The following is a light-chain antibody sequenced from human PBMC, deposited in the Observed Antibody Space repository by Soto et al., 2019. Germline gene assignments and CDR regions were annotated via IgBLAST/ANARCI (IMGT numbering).Light chain of an antibody. CDR1: QSISSSF. J-gene: IGKJ5*01. CDR2: GAS. Sequence: PGERASLSCGASQSISSSFLAWYQQKPGQAPRLLIYGASSRATGIPDRFSGTGSETDFTLTISRLEPEDFAVYYCKQYDNSPITFGQGTRLEIK. CDR3: KQYDNSPIT. V-gene: IGKV3-20*01.